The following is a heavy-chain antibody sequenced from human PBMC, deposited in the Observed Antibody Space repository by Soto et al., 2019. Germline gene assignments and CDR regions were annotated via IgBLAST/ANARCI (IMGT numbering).Heavy chain of an antibody. Sequence: PGESLKISCAASGLIFSNYKMHWVRQAPGKGLVWVSRIYTDGSITDYADSVKGRFTVSRDNAKNTMYLQMNSLTADDTAVYYCARDTNGLHYWGQGTLVTVSS. CDR2: IYTDGSIT. V-gene: IGHV3-74*01. D-gene: IGHD2-8*01. CDR3: ARDTNGLHY. CDR1: GLIFSNYK. J-gene: IGHJ4*02.